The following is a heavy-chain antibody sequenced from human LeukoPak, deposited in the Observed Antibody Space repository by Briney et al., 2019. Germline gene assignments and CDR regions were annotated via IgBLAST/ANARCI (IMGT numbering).Heavy chain of an antibody. Sequence: PGGSLRLSCAASGFTFGSYWMHWVRQAPGKGLMWVSHTNGDGSFAAYADSVKGRFTISRDNAKNTLYLQMNSLRAEDTAVYSCVRGLIGECGTDYWGQGTPVTVSS. CDR1: GFTFGSYW. D-gene: IGHD2-15*01. CDR3: VRGLIGECGTDY. V-gene: IGHV3-74*01. CDR2: TNGDGSFA. J-gene: IGHJ4*02.